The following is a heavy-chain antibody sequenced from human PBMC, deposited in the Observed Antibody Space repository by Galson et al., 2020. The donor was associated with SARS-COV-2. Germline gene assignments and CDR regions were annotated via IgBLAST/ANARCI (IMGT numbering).Heavy chain of an antibody. CDR1: GGSISSTNYY. CDR2: MHYSGST. D-gene: IGHD5-12*01. V-gene: IGHV4-39*01. CDR3: ARQFGGYIKYFDY. Sequence: SETLSLTCTVSGGSISSTNYYWGWIRQPPGKGLEWIGNMHYSGSTYYSPSLKSRVTISVVTSQNQFSLKLNSVTAADTAVYYCARQFGGYIKYFDYWGQGTLVTVSS. J-gene: IGHJ4*02.